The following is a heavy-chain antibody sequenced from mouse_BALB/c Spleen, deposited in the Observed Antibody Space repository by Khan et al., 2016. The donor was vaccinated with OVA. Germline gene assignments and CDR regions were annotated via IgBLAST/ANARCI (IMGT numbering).Heavy chain of an antibody. D-gene: IGHD1-1*01. CDR3: ARTPGYYGSNYFDY. V-gene: IGHV5-9-3*01. CDR1: GFTFNNYA. Sequence: EVELVESGGGLVKPGGSLKLSCAASGFTFNNYAMSWVRQTPEKRLEWVATISSGGSFTYYPASVKGRFTISRDNAKNTLYLQMGSLRSEDTAMYYCARTPGYYGSNYFDYWGQGTTLTASS. CDR2: ISSGGSFT. J-gene: IGHJ2*01.